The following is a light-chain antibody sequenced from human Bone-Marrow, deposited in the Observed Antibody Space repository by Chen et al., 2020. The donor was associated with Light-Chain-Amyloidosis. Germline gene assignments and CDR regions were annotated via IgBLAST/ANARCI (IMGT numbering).Light chain of an antibody. J-gene: IGLJ1*01. Sequence: QSPLTPPASTPGSRGPPITIPRPGTSSDVGRDNHVSWYQQHPATAPNLMIYEVTNRPSWVPDRFSGSKSDNTASLTSSGRQTEDEADYFCSSDAITNTLVFGSGTRVTVL. CDR3: SSDAITNTLV. CDR1: SSDVGRDNH. V-gene: IGLV2-14*01. CDR2: EVT.